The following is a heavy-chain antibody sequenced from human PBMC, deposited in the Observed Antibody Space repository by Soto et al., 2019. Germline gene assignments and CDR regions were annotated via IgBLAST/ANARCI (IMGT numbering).Heavy chain of an antibody. CDR2: INNSGST. J-gene: IGHJ3*02. CDR3: ARIKGLRRHGAVDI. V-gene: IGHV4-34*02. CDR1: GGSFSVYY. Sequence: QVHLQQWGAGLLKPSETLSLTWIISGGSFSVYYWGWFRQPPGKGLEWLGQINNSGSTHYTPSLESRVIISVDTSKNLFALNLTSVSAADTAVYYCARIKGLRRHGAVDIWGQGTRVTVSS. D-gene: IGHD3-10*01.